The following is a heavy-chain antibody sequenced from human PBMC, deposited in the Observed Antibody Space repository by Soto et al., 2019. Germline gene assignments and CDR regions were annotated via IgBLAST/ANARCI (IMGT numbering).Heavy chain of an antibody. V-gene: IGHV3-23*01. CDR3: AKDGGPPYYFDY. CDR2: ISGSGGST. Sequence: GSLRLSCAASGFTFSSYAMSWVRQAPGKGLEWVSAISGSGGSTYYADSVKGRFTISRDNSKNTLYLQMNSLRAEDTAVYYCAKDGGPPYYFDYWGQGTLVTVSS. J-gene: IGHJ4*02. CDR1: GFTFSSYA. D-gene: IGHD3-16*01.